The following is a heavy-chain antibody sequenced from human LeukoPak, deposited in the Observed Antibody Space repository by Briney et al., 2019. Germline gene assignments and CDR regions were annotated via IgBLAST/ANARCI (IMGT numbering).Heavy chain of an antibody. CDR3: AAHPPFYYFDY. J-gene: IGHJ4*02. CDR1: GDSISSYY. D-gene: IGHD2/OR15-2a*01. V-gene: IGHV4-59*12. Sequence: NTSDTLSLTCTVSGDSISSYYWSWIRQPPGKGLEWIGYIYYSGSTNYNPSLKSRVTISVDTSKNQFSLKLSSVTAADTAVYYCAAHPPFYYFDYWGQGTLVTVSS. CDR2: IYYSGST.